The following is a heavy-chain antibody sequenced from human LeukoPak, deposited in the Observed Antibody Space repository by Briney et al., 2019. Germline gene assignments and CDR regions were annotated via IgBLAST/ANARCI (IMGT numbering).Heavy chain of an antibody. V-gene: IGHV4-59*12. Sequence: PSETLSHTCTVSGGSISSYYWSWIRQPPGKGLEWIGYIYYSGSTNYNPSLKSRVTISIDTSKKQLSLKLSSVTAADTAVYHCARGEEQWLEWYFDLWGRGTLVTVSS. CDR1: GGSISSYY. D-gene: IGHD6-19*01. CDR2: IYYSGST. CDR3: ARGEEQWLEWYFDL. J-gene: IGHJ2*01.